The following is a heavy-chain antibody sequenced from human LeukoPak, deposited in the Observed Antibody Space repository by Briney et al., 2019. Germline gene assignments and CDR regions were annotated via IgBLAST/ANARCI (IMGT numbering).Heavy chain of an antibody. V-gene: IGHV3-30-3*01. J-gene: IGHJ6*03. CDR3: ARDQGYSYGLVYYYYYMDV. CDR2: ISYDGSNK. D-gene: IGHD5-18*01. CDR1: GFTFSSYA. Sequence: GGSLRLSCAASGFTFSSYAMHWVRQAPGKGLEWGAVISYDGSNKYYADSVKGRFTISRDNSKNTLYLQMNSLRAEDTAVYYCARDQGYSYGLVYYYYYMDVWGKGTTVTVSS.